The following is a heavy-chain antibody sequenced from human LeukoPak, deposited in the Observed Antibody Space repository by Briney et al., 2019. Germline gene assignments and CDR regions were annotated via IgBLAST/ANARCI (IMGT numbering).Heavy chain of an antibody. Sequence: GASVKVSCKASGYTFTSYGISWVRQAPGQGLEWMGWISAYNGNTNYAQKLQGRVTMTTDTSTSTAYMELRSLRSDDTAVYHCARANMITFGGVIVLDAFDIWGQGTMVTVSS. D-gene: IGHD3-16*02. CDR3: ARANMITFGGVIVLDAFDI. CDR1: GYTFTSYG. J-gene: IGHJ3*02. V-gene: IGHV1-18*01. CDR2: ISAYNGNT.